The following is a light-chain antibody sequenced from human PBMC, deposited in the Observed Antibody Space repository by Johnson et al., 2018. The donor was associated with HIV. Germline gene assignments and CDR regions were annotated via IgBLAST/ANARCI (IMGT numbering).Light chain of an antibody. Sequence: QSVLTQPPSVSAAPGREVTISCSGSSSNIGSNYVSWYQQLPGTAPKLLIYDNNKRPSGIPDRFSGSKSGTSATLGITGLQTGDEADYYCGTWDSRLSAGFFGTGTKVTVL. CDR3: GTWDSRLSAGF. CDR2: DNN. V-gene: IGLV1-51*01. CDR1: SSNIGSNY. J-gene: IGLJ1*01.